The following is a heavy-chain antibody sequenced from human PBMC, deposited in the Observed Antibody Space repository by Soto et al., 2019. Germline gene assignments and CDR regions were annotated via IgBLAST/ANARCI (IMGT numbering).Heavy chain of an antibody. J-gene: IGHJ6*03. CDR1: GGSFSGYY. CDR3: ARRRYMDV. Sequence: SETLSLTCAVYGGSFSGYYWSWIRQPPGKGLEWIGEINHSGSTNYNPSLKSRVTISVDTSKNQFSLKLSSVTAADTAVYYCARRRYMDVWGKGTTVTVSS. CDR2: INHSGST. V-gene: IGHV4-34*01.